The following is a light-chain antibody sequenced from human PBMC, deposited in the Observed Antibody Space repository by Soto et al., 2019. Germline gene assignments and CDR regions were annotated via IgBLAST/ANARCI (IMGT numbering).Light chain of an antibody. V-gene: IGKV3-15*01. Sequence: EIVMTQSPATLSVSPGERATLSCRASQSVAGNLAWYQQKPGQAPRLLIYGASTRATGIPARFSGSGSGTEFTLTLISLQSEDFAVYYCQQYNNWPPWTFGQGTKVEIK. J-gene: IGKJ1*01. CDR2: GAS. CDR1: QSVAGN. CDR3: QQYNNWPPWT.